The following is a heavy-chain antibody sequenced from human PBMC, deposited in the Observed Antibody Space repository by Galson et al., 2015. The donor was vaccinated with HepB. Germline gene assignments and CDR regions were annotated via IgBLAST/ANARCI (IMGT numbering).Heavy chain of an antibody. CDR1: GFTFSSYW. Sequence: SLRLSCAASGFTFSSYWMSWVRQAPGKGLEWVANIKQDGSEKYYVDSVKGRFTISRDNAKNSLYLQMNSLRAEDTAVYYCAKPRQATVTTIGAFDIWGQGTMVTVSS. V-gene: IGHV3-7*03. J-gene: IGHJ3*02. D-gene: IGHD4-17*01. CDR3: AKPRQATVTTIGAFDI. CDR2: IKQDGSEK.